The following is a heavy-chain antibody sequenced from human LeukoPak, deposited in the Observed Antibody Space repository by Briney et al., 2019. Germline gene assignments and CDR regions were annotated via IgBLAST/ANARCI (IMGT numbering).Heavy chain of an antibody. D-gene: IGHD4-23*01. CDR1: GFTFSSYG. V-gene: IGHV3-23*01. CDR2: ISDSGVNT. J-gene: IGHJ3*02. Sequence: PGGSLRLSCAASGFTFSSYGMGWVRQAPGKGLDWVSSISDSGVNTYYEDSVKGRFTISRDNSKNTLYLQMNSLRAEDTAIYYCARVRGGNRGDAFDIWGQGTMVAVSS. CDR3: ARVRGGNRGDAFDI.